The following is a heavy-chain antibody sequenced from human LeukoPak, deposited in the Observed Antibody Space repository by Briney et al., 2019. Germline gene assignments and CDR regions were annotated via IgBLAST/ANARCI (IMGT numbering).Heavy chain of an antibody. Sequence: GASVKVSCKASGGTFSSYAISWVRQAPGQGLEWMGRIIPILGIANYAQKFQGRVTITADKSTSTAYMELRSLRSDDTAVYYCARDDPVGYCSGGSCYGPDYWGQGTLVTVSS. CDR3: ARDDPVGYCSGGSCYGPDY. V-gene: IGHV1-69*04. D-gene: IGHD2-15*01. CDR1: GGTFSSYA. J-gene: IGHJ4*02. CDR2: IIPILGIA.